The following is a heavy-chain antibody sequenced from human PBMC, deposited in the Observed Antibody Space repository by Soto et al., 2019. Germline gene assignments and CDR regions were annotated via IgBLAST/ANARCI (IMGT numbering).Heavy chain of an antibody. J-gene: IGHJ6*02. D-gene: IGHD6-13*01. CDR1: GYTFTSYA. V-gene: IGHV1-3*01. CDR3: ARWALAARSDYYYYGMDV. Sequence: GASVKVSCKASGYTFTSYAVHWVRQAPGQRLEWMGWINAGNGNTKYSQKFQGRVTITRDTSASTAYMELSSLRSEDTAVYYCARWALAARSDYYYYGMDVWGQGTTVTVSS. CDR2: INAGNGNT.